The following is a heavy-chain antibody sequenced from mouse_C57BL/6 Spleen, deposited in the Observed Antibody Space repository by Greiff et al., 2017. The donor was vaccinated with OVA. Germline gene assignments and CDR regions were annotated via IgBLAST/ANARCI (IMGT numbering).Heavy chain of an antibody. Sequence: QVQLQQPGAELVKPGASVKLSCKASGYTFTSYWMQWVKQRPGQGLEWIGEIDPSDSYTNYNQKFKGKATLTVDTSSSTAYMQLSSLTSEDSAVYYCARKTVVPRGYYAMDYWGQGTSVTVSS. V-gene: IGHV1-50*01. J-gene: IGHJ4*01. D-gene: IGHD1-1*01. CDR1: GYTFTSYW. CDR3: ARKTVVPRGYYAMDY. CDR2: IDPSDSYT.